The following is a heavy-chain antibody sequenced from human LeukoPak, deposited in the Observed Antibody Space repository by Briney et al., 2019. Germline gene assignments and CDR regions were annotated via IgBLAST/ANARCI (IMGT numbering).Heavy chain of an antibody. CDR1: GYTFTGYY. D-gene: IGHD2-21*01. Sequence: GASVKVSCKASGYTFTGYYMHWVRQAPGQGLEWMGWINPNSGGTNYAQKFQGRVTMTRDTSISTAYMELSRLRSDDTAVYYCARHNLTYCGGDCLDAFDIWGQGTMVTVSS. V-gene: IGHV1-2*02. J-gene: IGHJ3*02. CDR2: INPNSGGT. CDR3: ARHNLTYCGGDCLDAFDI.